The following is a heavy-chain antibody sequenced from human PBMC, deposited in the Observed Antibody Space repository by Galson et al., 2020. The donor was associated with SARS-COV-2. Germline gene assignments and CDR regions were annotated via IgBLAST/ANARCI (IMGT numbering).Heavy chain of an antibody. CDR1: GFTFSSYS. CDR2: ISSISYI. V-gene: IGHV3-21*01. J-gene: IGHJ4*02. D-gene: IGHD1-7*01. CDR3: ARDRGITGTTSGDY. Sequence: GGSLRLSCAASGFTFSSYSMNWVRQAPGKGLEWVSSISSISYIYYADSVKGRFTISRDNAKNSLYLQMNSLRAEDTAVYYCARDRGITGTTSGDYWGQGTLVTVSS.